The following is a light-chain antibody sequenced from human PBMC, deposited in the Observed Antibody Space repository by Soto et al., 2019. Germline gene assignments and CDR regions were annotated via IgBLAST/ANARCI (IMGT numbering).Light chain of an antibody. J-gene: IGKJ1*01. CDR1: QSVNIN. CDR3: QQYNKWPRT. CDR2: GAS. Sequence: EIVMTQSPATLSVSPGERATLSCRASQSVNINLAWYQQKPGQAPRLLIFGASSRANGIPARFSGSGSGTEFTLTISNLQTEDVAVYYCQQYNKWPRTFGQGTKVDIK. V-gene: IGKV3-15*01.